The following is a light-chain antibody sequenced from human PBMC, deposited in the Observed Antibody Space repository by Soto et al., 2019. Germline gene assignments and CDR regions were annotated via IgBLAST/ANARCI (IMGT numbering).Light chain of an antibody. Sequence: DIQMTQSPSTLSASVGDRVTMTCRASQSISIWLAWYQQKPGKAPKLLIFKASRLESGDPSRFRGRGSGTEFSLTISCLQPDDLATYYFQQYNRSYTVSQGNKVEIK. CDR3: QQYNRSYT. CDR2: KAS. CDR1: QSISIW. V-gene: IGKV1-5*03. J-gene: IGKJ1*01.